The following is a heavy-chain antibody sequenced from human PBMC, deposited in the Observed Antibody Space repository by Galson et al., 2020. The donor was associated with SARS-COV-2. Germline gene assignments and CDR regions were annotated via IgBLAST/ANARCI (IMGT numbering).Heavy chain of an antibody. CDR2: IYYSGST. D-gene: IGHD2-2*01. CDR3: ARDPGYCSSTSCRGQNAFDI. Sequence: SETLSLTCTVSGGSISSSSYYWGWIRQPPGKGLEWIGSIYYSGSTYYNPSLKSRVTISVDTSKNQFSLKLSSVTAADTAVYYCARDPGYCSSTSCRGQNAFDIWGQGTMVTVSS. J-gene: IGHJ3*02. CDR1: GGSISSSSYY. V-gene: IGHV4-39*07.